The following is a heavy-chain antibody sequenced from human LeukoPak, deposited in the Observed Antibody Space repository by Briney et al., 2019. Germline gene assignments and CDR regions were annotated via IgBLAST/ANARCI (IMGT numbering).Heavy chain of an antibody. CDR3: ARDGDSSGYYAAFDI. Sequence: GGSLRLSCAASGFTFSSNSMNWVRQAPGKGLEWLSYISSSSSIIYYADSVKGLFTISRDNAKNSLYLQMNSLRDEDTAVYYCARDGDSSGYYAAFDIWGQGTMVTVSS. CDR1: GFTFSSNS. CDR2: ISSSSSII. J-gene: IGHJ3*02. V-gene: IGHV3-48*02. D-gene: IGHD3-22*01.